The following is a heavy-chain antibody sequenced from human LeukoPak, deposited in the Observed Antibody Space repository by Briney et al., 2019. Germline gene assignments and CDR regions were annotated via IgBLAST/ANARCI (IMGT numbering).Heavy chain of an antibody. D-gene: IGHD1-26*01. CDR2: ISSSGDT. J-gene: IGHJ4*02. CDR1: GFTFSSYA. CDR3: AKDAVGATAYYFDY. V-gene: IGHV3-23*01. Sequence: PGGSLRLSCAASGFTFSSYAMTWVRQAPGKGQEWVSAISSSGDTYYAGSVKGRLTISRDNSKNTLYLQMNSLRADDTAVYFCAKDAVGATAYYFDYWGQGTLVTVSS.